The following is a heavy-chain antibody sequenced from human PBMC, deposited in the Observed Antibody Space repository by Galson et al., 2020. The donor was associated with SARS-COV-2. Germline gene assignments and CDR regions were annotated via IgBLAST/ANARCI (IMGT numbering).Heavy chain of an antibody. CDR2: ISSNGGST. CDR1: GFTFSSYA. Sequence: GGSLRLSCAASGFTFSSYAMHWVRQAPGKGLEYVSAISSNGGSTYYANSVKGRFTISRDNSKNTLYLQMGSLRAEDMAVYYCARDYSVSVATITSYYYYGMDVWGQGTTVTVSS. V-gene: IGHV3-64*01. CDR3: ARDYSVSVATITSYYYYGMDV. J-gene: IGHJ6*02. D-gene: IGHD5-12*01.